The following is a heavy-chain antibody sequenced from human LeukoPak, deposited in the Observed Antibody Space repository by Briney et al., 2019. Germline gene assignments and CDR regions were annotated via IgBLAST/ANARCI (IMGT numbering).Heavy chain of an antibody. D-gene: IGHD6-19*01. CDR2: IWYDGSNK. V-gene: IGHV3-33*01. CDR3: AREYLSSGWYFYYYGMDV. CDR1: GFTFSSYG. Sequence: GRSLRLSCAASGFTFSSYGMHWVRQAPGKGLEWVAVIWYDGSNKYYADSVKGRFTISRDNSKSTLYLQMNSLRAEDTAVYYCAREYLSSGWYFYYYGMDVWGQGTTVTVSS. J-gene: IGHJ6*02.